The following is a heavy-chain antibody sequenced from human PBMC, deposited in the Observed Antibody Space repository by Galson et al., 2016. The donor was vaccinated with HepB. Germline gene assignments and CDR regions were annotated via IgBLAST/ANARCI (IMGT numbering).Heavy chain of an antibody. J-gene: IGHJ5*02. CDR2: INHSGST. V-gene: IGHV4-34*01. D-gene: IGHD3-10*01. Sequence: SETLSLTCAVYGGSFSGYYWSWIRQPPGKGLEWIGEINHSGSTNYNPSLKSRVTISVDTSKNQFSLHLSSVTAADTALYFCARERSGTIRFDPWGQGILVTVSS. CDR3: ARERSGTIRFDP. CDR1: GGSFSGYY.